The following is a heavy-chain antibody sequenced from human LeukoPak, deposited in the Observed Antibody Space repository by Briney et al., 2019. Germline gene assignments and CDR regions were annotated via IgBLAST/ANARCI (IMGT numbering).Heavy chain of an antibody. CDR3: ARDQGSYLDY. Sequence: PGGSLRLSCAASGFTFSSYSMNWVRQAPGKGLEWVSSISSSSSYIYYADSVKGRFTISRDNAKNPLYLQMNSLRAEDTAVYYCARDQGSYLDYWGQGTLVTVSS. V-gene: IGHV3-21*01. CDR1: GFTFSSYS. J-gene: IGHJ4*02. CDR2: ISSSSSYI.